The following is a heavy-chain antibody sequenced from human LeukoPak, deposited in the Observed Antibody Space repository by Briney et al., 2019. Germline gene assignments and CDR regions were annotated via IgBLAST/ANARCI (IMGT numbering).Heavy chain of an antibody. CDR3: ARPDIAAAGTGSRAFNY. Sequence: ASVKVSCKASGYTFTSYYMHWVRQAPGQGLEWKGIINPSGGSTSYAQKFQGRVTMTRDTSTSTVYMELSSLRSEDTAVYYCARPDIAAAGTGSRAFNYWGQGTLVTVSS. CDR2: INPSGGST. CDR1: GYTFTSYY. D-gene: IGHD6-13*01. V-gene: IGHV1-46*01. J-gene: IGHJ4*02.